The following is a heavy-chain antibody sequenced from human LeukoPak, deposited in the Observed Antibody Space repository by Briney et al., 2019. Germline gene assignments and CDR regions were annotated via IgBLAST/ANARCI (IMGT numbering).Heavy chain of an antibody. D-gene: IGHD3-22*01. CDR3: ASARKYYYDSSGYYYY. CDR1: GGSFSGYY. J-gene: IGHJ4*02. V-gene: IGHV4-34*01. Sequence: LSLTCAVYGGSFSGYYWSWIRQPPGKGLEWIGEINHSGSTNYNPSLKSRVTISVDTSKNQFSLKLSSVTAADTAVYYCASARKYYYDSSGYYYYWGQGTLVTVSS. CDR2: INHSGST.